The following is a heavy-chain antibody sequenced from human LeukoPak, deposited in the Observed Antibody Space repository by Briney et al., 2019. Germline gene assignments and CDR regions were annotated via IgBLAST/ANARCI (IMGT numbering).Heavy chain of an antibody. D-gene: IGHD3-22*01. CDR3: AKVGFYYYENSGRTFDY. J-gene: IGHJ4*02. CDR2: ISGSGGST. V-gene: IGHV3-23*01. Sequence: GGSLRLSCAASGFTFSSYAMNWVRQAPGKGLEWVSAISGSGGSTYYADSVKGRFTISRDSSKNTLYLQMNSLRAEDTAVYYCAKVGFYYYENSGRTFDYWGQGTLVTVSS. CDR1: GFTFSSYA.